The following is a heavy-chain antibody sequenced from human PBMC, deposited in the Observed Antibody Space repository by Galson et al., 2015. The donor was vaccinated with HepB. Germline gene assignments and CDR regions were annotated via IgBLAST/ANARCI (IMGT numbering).Heavy chain of an antibody. CDR1: GYTFTSYG. CDR3: ARDHDISWETIAAPPGY. D-gene: IGHD3-9*01. V-gene: IGHV1-18*04. Sequence: SVKVSCKASGYTFTSYGISWVRQAPGQGLEWMGWISAYNGNTNYAQKLQGRVTMTTGTSTSTAYMELRSLRSDDTAVYYCARDHDISWETIAAPPGYWGQGTLVTVSS. J-gene: IGHJ4*02. CDR2: ISAYNGNT.